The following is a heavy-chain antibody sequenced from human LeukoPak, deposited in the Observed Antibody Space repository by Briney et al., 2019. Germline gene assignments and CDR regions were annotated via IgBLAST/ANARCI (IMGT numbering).Heavy chain of an antibody. CDR1: GFTFSNFA. D-gene: IGHD3-10*01. J-gene: IGHJ4*02. CDR3: ARDQDALWFGESIPNQLTYYFDY. Sequence: HPGGSLRLSCAASGFTFSNFAMSWVRQAPGKGLEWVSAISVGSDSIYYTDSVKGRFTISRDNAKNSLYLQMNSLRAEDTAVYYCARDQDALWFGESIPNQLTYYFDYWGQGTLVTVSS. CDR2: ISVGSDSI. V-gene: IGHV3-23*01.